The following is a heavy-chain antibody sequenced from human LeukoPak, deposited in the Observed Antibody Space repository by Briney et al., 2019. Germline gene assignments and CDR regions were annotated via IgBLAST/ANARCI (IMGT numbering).Heavy chain of an antibody. V-gene: IGHV3-23*01. CDR3: AKDGQYSTSWSLFDY. Sequence: GGSLRLSCAASGFTFSSYAMSWVRQALGKGLEWVSATGSGGVTTYYADSVKGRFTISRDNSKNTLYLQMNSLRADDTAVYYCAKDGQYSTSWSLFDYWGQGTLVTVSS. CDR1: GFTFSSYA. CDR2: TGSGGVTT. D-gene: IGHD2-2*01. J-gene: IGHJ4*02.